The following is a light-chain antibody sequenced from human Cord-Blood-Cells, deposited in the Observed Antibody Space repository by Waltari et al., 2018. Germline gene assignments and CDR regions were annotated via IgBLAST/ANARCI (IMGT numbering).Light chain of an antibody. Sequence: QSALTQPASVSGSPGPSITISCTGTSSDVGGYKLVSWYQQPPGKAPKLMIYEVSKRPSGVSNRFSGSKSGNTASLTISGFQAEDEADYYCCSYAGSSTLVFGGGTKLTVL. CDR2: EVS. V-gene: IGLV2-23*02. CDR1: SSDVGGYKL. J-gene: IGLJ3*02. CDR3: CSYAGSSTLV.